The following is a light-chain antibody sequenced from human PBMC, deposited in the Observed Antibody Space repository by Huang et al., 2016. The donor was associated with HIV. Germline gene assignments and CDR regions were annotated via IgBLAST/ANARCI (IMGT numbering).Light chain of an antibody. CDR2: WAS. CDR3: QQYYSASIT. CDR1: QPMLSTANNTSY. Sequence: DIVMTQSPDSLTVSLGERASINCTSSQPMLSTANNTSYLAWYQQKPRQPPKPLIYWASNRESGVPERFSGSGSGTDFTLTISSLQAEDVALYYCQQYYSASITFGQGTRVEI. V-gene: IGKV4-1*01. J-gene: IGKJ5*01.